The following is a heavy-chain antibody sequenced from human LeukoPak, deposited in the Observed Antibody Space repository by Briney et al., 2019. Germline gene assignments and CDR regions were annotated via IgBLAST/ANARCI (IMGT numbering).Heavy chain of an antibody. CDR2: IYYSGST. CDR3: ARGEGGWLQAPTWFDP. Sequence: PSETLSLTCTVSGGSISSGGYYWSWLRQHPGKGLEWIGYIYYSGSTYYNPSLKSRVTISVDTSKNQFSLKLSSVTAADTAVYYCARGEGGWLQAPTWFDPWGQGTLVTVSS. D-gene: IGHD5-24*01. CDR1: GGSISSGGYY. J-gene: IGHJ5*02. V-gene: IGHV4-31*03.